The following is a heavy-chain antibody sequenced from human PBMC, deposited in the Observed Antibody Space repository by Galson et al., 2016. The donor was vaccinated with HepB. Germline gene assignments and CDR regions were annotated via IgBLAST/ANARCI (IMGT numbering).Heavy chain of an antibody. CDR3: VQGPRNVDMGVAATPIQIDAFDI. V-gene: IGHV4-34*01. CDR1: GGSFRGFY. J-gene: IGHJ3*02. Sequence: LSLTCAVHGGSFRGFYWTWIRQSPGKGLEWIGEMDHSGRSNYNPSLKSRVTILVETSKNQFSLKMDSVTAADTALYYCVQGPRNVDMGVAATPIQIDAFDIWAQGTMVIVSS. D-gene: IGHD2-15*01. CDR2: MDHSGRS.